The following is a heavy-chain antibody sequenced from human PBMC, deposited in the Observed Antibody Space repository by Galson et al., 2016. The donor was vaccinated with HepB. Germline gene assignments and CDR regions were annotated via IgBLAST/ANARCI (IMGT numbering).Heavy chain of an antibody. CDR1: GFPFSDHA. CDR2: LTYDKRTK. V-gene: IGHV3-30*04. CDR3: ARDSYGAYDWGYNWIDP. J-gene: IGHJ5*02. D-gene: IGHD5-12*01. Sequence: SLRLSCAASGFPFSDHAMHWVRQAPGKGLEWVAALTYDKRTKNYAASVRGRFTISRDNSNNTLYLQMNSLRGEDTAVYYCARDSYGAYDWGYNWIDPWGQGTLVTVSS.